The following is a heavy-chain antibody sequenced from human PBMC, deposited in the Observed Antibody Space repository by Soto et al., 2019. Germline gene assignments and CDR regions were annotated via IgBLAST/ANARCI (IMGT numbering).Heavy chain of an antibody. V-gene: IGHV4-59*08. J-gene: IGHJ4*02. Sequence: QVQLQESGPGLVKPSETLSLTCTVSGGSISSYYWSWIRQPPGKGLEWIGYIYYSGSTNYNPSLKSRVTISVDTSKNQFSLKLSSVTAADTAVYYCARRHYGYYFDYWGQGTLVTVSS. D-gene: IGHD3-10*01. CDR2: IYYSGST. CDR1: GGSISSYY. CDR3: ARRHYGYYFDY.